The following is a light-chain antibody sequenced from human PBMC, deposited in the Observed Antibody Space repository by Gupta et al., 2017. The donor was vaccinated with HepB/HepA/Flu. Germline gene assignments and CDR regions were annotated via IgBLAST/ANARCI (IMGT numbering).Light chain of an antibody. Sequence: DVQMTQSPSSLSASVGDRVTITCQASQDIGNHLNWYQQKPGKAPKLLIYDASILEAGVPSRFSGSGCGTEFTFTISSRQPEDIAAYYCEKYDDFYSLTFGGGTKVEIK. V-gene: IGKV1-33*01. CDR1: QDIGNH. CDR3: EKYDDFYSLT. J-gene: IGKJ4*01. CDR2: DAS.